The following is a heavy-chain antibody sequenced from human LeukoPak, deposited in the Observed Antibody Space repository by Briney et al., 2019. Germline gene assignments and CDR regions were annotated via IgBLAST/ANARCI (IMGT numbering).Heavy chain of an antibody. D-gene: IGHD6-13*01. CDR2: IYTSGST. J-gene: IGHJ5*02. Sequence: PSETLSLTCTFSGGSISSGSYYWSWIRQPAGKGLEWIGRIYTSGSTNYNPSLKSRVTISADTSKNQFSLKLSSVTAADTAVYYCARGVAAAGTIWFDPWGQGTLVTVSS. CDR3: ARGVAAAGTIWFDP. V-gene: IGHV4-61*02. CDR1: GGSISSGSYY.